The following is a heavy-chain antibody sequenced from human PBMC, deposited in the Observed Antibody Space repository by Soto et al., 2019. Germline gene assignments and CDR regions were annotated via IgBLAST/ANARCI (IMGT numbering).Heavy chain of an antibody. CDR3: ARLDYGVSAFDL. CDR2: IFYTGSK. Sequence: KPSETLSLTCTVSGGSINDGSYHWSWLRQHPGKGLEFIGYIFYTGSKYHNPSLETRVTMSADTSNNEVSLRLHSLTAADTAVYYCARLDYGVSAFDLWGRGTLVTVSS. J-gene: IGHJ4*02. D-gene: IGHD4-17*01. V-gene: IGHV4-31*03. CDR1: GGSINDGSYH.